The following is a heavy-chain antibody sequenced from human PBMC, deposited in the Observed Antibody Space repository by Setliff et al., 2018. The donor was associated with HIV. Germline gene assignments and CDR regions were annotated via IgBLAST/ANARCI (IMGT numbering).Heavy chain of an antibody. CDR1: GFTVSRFY. CDR3: ARDTGQLVYYFDS. CDR2: ILYDGSNK. J-gene: IGHJ4*02. V-gene: IGHV3-30*03. Sequence: GESLKISCAASGFTVSRFYMNWVRQAPGKGLEWVAVILYDGSNKYYADSVKGRFTISRDNLKKRVYLQMSSLRAEDTAVYFCARDTGQLVYYFDSWGQGTLVTVSS. D-gene: IGHD6-6*01.